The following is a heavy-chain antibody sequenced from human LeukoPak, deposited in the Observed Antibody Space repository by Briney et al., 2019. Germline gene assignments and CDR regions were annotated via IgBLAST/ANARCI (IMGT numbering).Heavy chain of an antibody. V-gene: IGHV3-23*01. Sequence: QPGGSLRLSCVVSGFTFSNYAITWVRQAPGKGLEWVSGITSSGDSTLYADSVRGRFTISRDNSRNTLYLQMNSLKVEDTAVYYCAKTLVPWGQETLVTVSS. J-gene: IGHJ5*02. CDR2: ITSSGDST. CDR3: AKTLVP. CDR1: GFTFSNYA. D-gene: IGHD2-8*02.